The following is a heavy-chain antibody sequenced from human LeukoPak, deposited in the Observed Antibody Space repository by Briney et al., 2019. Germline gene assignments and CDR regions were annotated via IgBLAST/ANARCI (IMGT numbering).Heavy chain of an antibody. Sequence: GGSLRLSCAASGFTFSSYAMSWVRQAPGKGLEWVSGISGSGGSTVYADSVRGRFTISRDNSKNTLYLQMNILRAEDTAVYYCAKDRGSGSGSYTWGIFDCWGQGTLVTVSS. CDR3: AKDRGSGSGSYTWGIFDC. D-gene: IGHD3-10*01. J-gene: IGHJ4*02. CDR1: GFTFSSYA. V-gene: IGHV3-23*01. CDR2: ISGSGGST.